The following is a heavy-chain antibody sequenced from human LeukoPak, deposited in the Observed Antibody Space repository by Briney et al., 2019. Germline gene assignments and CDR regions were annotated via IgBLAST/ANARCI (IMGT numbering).Heavy chain of an antibody. CDR3: ARAYPNSSGYSYDY. V-gene: IGHV4-61*02. J-gene: IGHJ4*02. Sequence: PSETLSLTCTASGGSISSGSYYWSWIRQPAGKGLEWIGRIYTSGSTNYNPSLKSRVTILVDTSKNQFSLKLSSVTAADTAVYYCARAYPNSSGYSYDYWGQGTLVTVSS. D-gene: IGHD3-22*01. CDR1: GGSISSGSYY. CDR2: IYTSGST.